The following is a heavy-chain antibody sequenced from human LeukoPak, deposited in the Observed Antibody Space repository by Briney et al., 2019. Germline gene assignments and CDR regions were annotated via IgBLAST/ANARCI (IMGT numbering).Heavy chain of an antibody. D-gene: IGHD7-27*01. CDR2: ISAYNGNT. CDR3: ATRGPNWDMAMSWYFDL. CDR1: GYTFTSYG. Sequence: ASVKVSCKASGYTFTSYGISWVRQAPGQGLEWMGWISAYNGNTNYAQKLQGRVTMTTDTSTTTAYMELRSLRSEDTAVYYCATRGPNWDMAMSWYFDLWGRGTLVTVSS. J-gene: IGHJ2*01. V-gene: IGHV1-18*01.